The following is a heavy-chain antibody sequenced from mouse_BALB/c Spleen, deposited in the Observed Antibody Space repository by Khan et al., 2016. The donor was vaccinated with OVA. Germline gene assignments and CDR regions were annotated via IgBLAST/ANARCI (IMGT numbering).Heavy chain of an antibody. CDR3: ADHLIGSFVY. Sequence: EVELVESGGDLVKPGGSLKLSCAASGFTFSSYSMSWVRQTPDKRLEWVASISSGGDPTYYLDSVKGRFTISRENAKNTLYLQMSDLKSEDTAMYYCADHLIGSFVYWGQGTLVTVSA. CDR1: GFTFSSYS. V-gene: IGHV5-6*01. J-gene: IGHJ3*01. CDR2: ISSGGDPT.